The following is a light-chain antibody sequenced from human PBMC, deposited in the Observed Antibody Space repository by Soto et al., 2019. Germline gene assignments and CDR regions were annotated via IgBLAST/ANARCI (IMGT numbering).Light chain of an antibody. Sequence: QSVLTQPPSASGTPGQRVTISCSGSNSNIGSNTVNWYQQLPGTAPKLLIYSNNQRPSGVPDRFSGSKSGTSASLAISGLQSEDEADYYCATWDDSLNVWVFGGGTKLTVL. V-gene: IGLV1-44*01. CDR1: NSNIGSNT. J-gene: IGLJ3*02. CDR2: SNN. CDR3: ATWDDSLNVWV.